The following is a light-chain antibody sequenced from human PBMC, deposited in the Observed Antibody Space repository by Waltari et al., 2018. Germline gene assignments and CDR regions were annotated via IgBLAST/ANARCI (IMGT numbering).Light chain of an antibody. V-gene: IGLV3-21*02. J-gene: IGLJ2*01. CDR2: EDS. CDR3: QVWDSITDHVV. Sequence: SYVLTQPPSVSVAPGQTATITCGGDNIGSNSVTGYLQQPGQAPGLVVYEDSVRPTGIPERFSGSNSGNTATLTISRAETGDEADYYCQVWDSITDHVVFGGGTKVTVL. CDR1: NIGSNS.